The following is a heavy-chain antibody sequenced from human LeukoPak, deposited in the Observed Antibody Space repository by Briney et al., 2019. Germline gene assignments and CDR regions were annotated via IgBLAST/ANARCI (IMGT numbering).Heavy chain of an antibody. CDR2: VSYGGST. Sequence: PSETLSLTCTVSGDSINDVDYYWGWIRQPPGKGLEHIGSVSYGGSTYYSPSLKSRVNIYIDISKNQFSLKLRSVTAADTAVYYCARRSYSASFDPWGQGSLVTVSS. CDR1: GDSINDVDYY. D-gene: IGHD2-21*01. V-gene: IGHV4-39*01. CDR3: ARRSYSASFDP. J-gene: IGHJ5*02.